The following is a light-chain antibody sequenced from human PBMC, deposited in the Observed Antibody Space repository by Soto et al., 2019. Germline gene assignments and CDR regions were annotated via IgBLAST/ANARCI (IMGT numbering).Light chain of an antibody. J-gene: IGKJ1*01. CDR3: MQGAHCPPK. CDR1: HSLLDGDGNTY. Sequence: DVEMTQSPLSMHVTLGQPASISCRSSHSLLDGDGNTYLNWLHQSAGQSPRRLIYKVSNRDSGVRDIFSGSGSDTDFTMKIRRVEAQDVGVYYCMQGAHCPPKFGHGNTGEIK. CDR2: KVS. V-gene: IGKV2-30*01.